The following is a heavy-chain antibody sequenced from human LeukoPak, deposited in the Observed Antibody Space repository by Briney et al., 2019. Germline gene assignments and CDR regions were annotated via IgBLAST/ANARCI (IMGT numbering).Heavy chain of an antibody. D-gene: IGHD3-3*01. Sequence: SVKVSCKVSGYTLTELSMHWVRQAPGQGLEWMGGIIPIFGTANYAQKFQGRVTITADESTSTAYMELSSLRSEDTAVYYCAGTIFGVVISYYGMDVWGQGTTVTVSS. V-gene: IGHV1-69*13. CDR3: AGTIFGVVISYYGMDV. J-gene: IGHJ6*02. CDR1: GYTLTELS. CDR2: IIPIFGTA.